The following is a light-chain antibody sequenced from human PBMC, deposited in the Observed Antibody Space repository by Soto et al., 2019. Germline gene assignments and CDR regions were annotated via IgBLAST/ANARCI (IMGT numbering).Light chain of an antibody. CDR1: QSVSSY. J-gene: IGKJ4*01. Sequence: EIVLTQSPATLSLSPGERATLSCRASQSVSSYLAWYQQKPGQAPRLLIYDASNRATGIPARFSGSGSGTDFTLTIRSLEPEDFAVYYCQQRSNWPPRTFGGGTKVEIK. CDR3: QQRSNWPPRT. V-gene: IGKV3-11*01. CDR2: DAS.